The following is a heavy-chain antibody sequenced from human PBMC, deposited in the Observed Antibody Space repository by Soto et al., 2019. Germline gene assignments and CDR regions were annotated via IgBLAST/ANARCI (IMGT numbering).Heavy chain of an antibody. V-gene: IGHV1-69*13. Sequence: GASVKVSCKASGGTFSSYAISWVRQAPGQGLEWMGGIIPIFGTANYAQKFQGRVTITADESTSTAYMELSSLRSEDTAVYYCARDSVAAMATISGDAFDIWGQGTMVTVSS. J-gene: IGHJ3*02. CDR1: GGTFSSYA. CDR2: IIPIFGTA. CDR3: ARDSVAAMATISGDAFDI. D-gene: IGHD5-12*01.